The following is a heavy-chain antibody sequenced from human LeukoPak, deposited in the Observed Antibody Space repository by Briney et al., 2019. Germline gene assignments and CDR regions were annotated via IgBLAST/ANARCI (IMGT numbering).Heavy chain of an antibody. V-gene: IGHV3-23*01. Sequence: GGSLRLSCAASGFTFSSYAMSWVRQAPGKGLEWVSAISGSGGSTYYADSVKGRFTISRDNSKNTLYLQMNSLRAEDTAVYYCAKALQYCSSTSCYRSGPDYWGQGTLVTVSS. CDR1: GFTFSSYA. J-gene: IGHJ4*02. CDR3: AKALQYCSSTSCYRSGPDY. CDR2: ISGSGGST. D-gene: IGHD2-2*02.